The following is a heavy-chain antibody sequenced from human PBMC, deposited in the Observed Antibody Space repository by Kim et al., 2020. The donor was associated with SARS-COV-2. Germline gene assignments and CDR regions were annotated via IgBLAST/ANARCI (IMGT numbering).Heavy chain of an antibody. CDR3: ARQDYYDSSFAY. D-gene: IGHD3-22*01. CDR1: GGSISSYY. Sequence: SETLSLTCTVSGGSISSYYWSWIRQPPGKGLEWIGYIYYSGSTNYNPSLKSRVTISVHTSKNQFSLKLSSVTAADTAVYYCARQDYYDSSFAYWGQGTLVTVSS. J-gene: IGHJ4*02. CDR2: IYYSGST. V-gene: IGHV4-59*08.